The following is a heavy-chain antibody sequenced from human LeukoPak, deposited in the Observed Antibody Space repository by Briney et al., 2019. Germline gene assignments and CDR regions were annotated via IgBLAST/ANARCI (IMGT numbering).Heavy chain of an antibody. CDR1: GFTFSSYA. D-gene: IGHD6-6*01. CDR3: AKDLSGGIAARDY. Sequence: GGSLRLSCAASGFTFSSYAIHWVRQAPGKGLEWVAVISFDGTDAFYADSVKGRFTISRDNSKNTLYLQMNSLRAEDTAVYYCAKDLSGGIAARDYWGQGTLVTVSS. CDR2: ISFDGTDA. J-gene: IGHJ4*02. V-gene: IGHV3-30*04.